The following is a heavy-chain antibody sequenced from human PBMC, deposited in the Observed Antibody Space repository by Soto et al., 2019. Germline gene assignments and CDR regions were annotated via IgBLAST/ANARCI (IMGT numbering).Heavy chain of an antibody. CDR3: ARGQQLVANWLDP. CDR1: GFPFSDSY. J-gene: IGHJ5*02. V-gene: IGHV3-11*01. D-gene: IGHD6-6*01. CDR2: ISSTGSTP. Sequence: GGSLRLSCAASGFPFSDSYMAWIRQAPGKGLEEIATISSTGSTPYYADSVKGRFTISRDNAQNSLYLEKNNLRAEDTAVYYCARGQQLVANWLDPWGQGILVTVSS.